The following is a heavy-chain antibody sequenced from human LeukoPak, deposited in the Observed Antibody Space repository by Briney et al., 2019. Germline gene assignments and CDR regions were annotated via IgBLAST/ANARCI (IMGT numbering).Heavy chain of an antibody. J-gene: IGHJ4*02. Sequence: GASVKVSCKSSGYTFTKSDYIHWVRQAPGQGLEWMGIINPSDGTTFYAQKFQGRVTLTRDTSTNTVFMELSSLRSDDTAVFYCARGPTDMDFDYWGQASLVTVSS. CDR1: GYTFTKSDY. V-gene: IGHV1-46*01. CDR2: INPSDGTT. CDR3: ARGPTDMDFDY.